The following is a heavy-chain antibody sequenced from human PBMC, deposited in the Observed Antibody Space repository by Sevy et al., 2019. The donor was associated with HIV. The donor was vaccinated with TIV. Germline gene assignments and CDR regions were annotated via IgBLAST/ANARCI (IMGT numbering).Heavy chain of an antibody. Sequence: GGSLRLSCAASGFTFNRYWMSWVHQAPGKGLKLVANIKLDGSEKYYLDSVRGRFTISRDNAKNSLYLQMNSLRAEDTAVYYCARDCNSATCLWGLDVWGLGTTVTVSS. D-gene: IGHD1-26*01. J-gene: IGHJ6*02. CDR2: IKLDGSEK. CDR1: GFTFNRYW. V-gene: IGHV3-7*03. CDR3: ARDCNSATCLWGLDV.